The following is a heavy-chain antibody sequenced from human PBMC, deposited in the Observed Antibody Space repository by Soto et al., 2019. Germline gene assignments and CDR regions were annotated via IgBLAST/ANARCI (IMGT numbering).Heavy chain of an antibody. CDR3: AALGVNFDH. J-gene: IGHJ4*02. V-gene: IGHV1-58*01. CDR2: IGVGSGNR. D-gene: IGHD2-8*01. Sequence: SVKVSCKASGFTFTSSAVQWVRQARGQRLEWIGWIGVGSGNRHYAQKFQERVTITRDMSTNTAYMELSSPRSEDTAVYYCAALGVNFDHWGQGTLVTVSS. CDR1: GFTFTSSA.